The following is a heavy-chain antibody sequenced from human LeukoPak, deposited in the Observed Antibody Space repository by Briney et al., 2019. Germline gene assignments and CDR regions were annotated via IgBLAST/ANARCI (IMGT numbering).Heavy chain of an antibody. CDR3: ARGKCISSSCYMESGFDY. CDR1: GYTFIGYY. Sequence: ASVKVSCKASGYTFIGYYMHWVRQAPGQGLEWMGWINPNSGGTNYAQKFQGWVTMTRDTSISTAYMELSRLRSDDTAVYYCARGKCISSSCYMESGFDYWGQGTLVTVSS. D-gene: IGHD2-2*02. V-gene: IGHV1-2*04. CDR2: INPNSGGT. J-gene: IGHJ4*02.